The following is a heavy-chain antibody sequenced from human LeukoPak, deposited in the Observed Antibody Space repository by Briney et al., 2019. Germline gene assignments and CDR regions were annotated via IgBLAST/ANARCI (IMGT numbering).Heavy chain of an antibody. CDR1: GGSFSGYY. Sequence: SETLSLTCAVYGGSFSGYYWSWIRQPPGKGLEWIGEINHSGSTNYNPSLKSRVTISVDTSKNQFSLKLSSVTAADTAVYYCAREAADSGRNYYYYYGMDVWGQGTTVTVSS. CDR3: AREAADSGRNYYYYYGMDV. CDR2: INHSGST. D-gene: IGHD5-12*01. V-gene: IGHV4-34*09. J-gene: IGHJ6*02.